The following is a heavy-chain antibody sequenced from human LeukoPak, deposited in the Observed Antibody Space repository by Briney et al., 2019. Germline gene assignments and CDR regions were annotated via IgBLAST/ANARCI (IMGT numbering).Heavy chain of an antibody. CDR1: GFTFSRYW. Sequence: PGGSLRLSCAASGFTFSRYWMSWVRQAPGKGLERVANIKQDEIEKYFVDSVKGRFTLSRENAKNSLYLQMNSLRAEDTAVYYCARGYCSGSSCYSGFYFDYWGQGALVTVSS. V-gene: IGHV3-7*01. D-gene: IGHD2-15*01. CDR2: IKQDEIEK. CDR3: ARGYCSGSSCYSGFYFDY. J-gene: IGHJ4*02.